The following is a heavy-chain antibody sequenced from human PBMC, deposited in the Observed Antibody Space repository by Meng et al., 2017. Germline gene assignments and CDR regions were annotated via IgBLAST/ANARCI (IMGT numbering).Heavy chain of an antibody. CDR1: GFTFDDYA. CDR3: AKTPNYEVWSGYYWGAGYFDY. Sequence: SLKITCAASGFTFDDYAMHWVRQAPGKGLEWVSGISWNSGSIGYADSVKGRFTISRDNAKNSLYLQMNSLRAEDTALYYCAKTPNYEVWSGYYWGAGYFDYWGQGTLVTVSS. D-gene: IGHD3-3*01. V-gene: IGHV3-9*01. J-gene: IGHJ4*02. CDR2: ISWNSGSI.